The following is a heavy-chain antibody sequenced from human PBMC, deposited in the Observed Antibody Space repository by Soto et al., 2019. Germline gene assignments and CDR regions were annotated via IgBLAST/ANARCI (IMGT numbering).Heavy chain of an antibody. CDR2: INVYNGNT. CDR3: ARGVGSGSYYNQYNWFDP. Sequence: QVQLVQSGGEVKKPGASVKVSCKASGYTFTNYGISWVRQAPGQGLEWMGWINVYNGNTKYAQKVQGRVTMTTDTSTITAYMELGSLRSDDTAVYYCARGVGSGSYYNQYNWFDPWGQGTLVTVSS. CDR1: GYTFTNYG. V-gene: IGHV1-18*01. J-gene: IGHJ5*02. D-gene: IGHD3-10*01.